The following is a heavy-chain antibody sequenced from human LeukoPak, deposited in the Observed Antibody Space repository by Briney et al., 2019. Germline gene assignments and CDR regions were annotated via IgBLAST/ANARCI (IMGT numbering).Heavy chain of an antibody. CDR3: ARGYVPFYRSAFGH. CDR2: INHSGST. V-gene: IGHV4-34*01. Sequence: ASETLSLTCAVYGGSFSGYYWSWIRQPPGKGLEWIGEINHSGSTNYNPSLKSRVTISVDTSKNQFSLKLSSVTAADTAVYYCARGYVPFYRSAFGHWGQGTLVTVSS. J-gene: IGHJ5*02. D-gene: IGHD3-10*01. CDR1: GGSFSGYY.